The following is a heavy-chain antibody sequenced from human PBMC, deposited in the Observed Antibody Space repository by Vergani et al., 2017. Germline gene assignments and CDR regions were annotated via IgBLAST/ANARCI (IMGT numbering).Heavy chain of an antibody. CDR2: IGSSGPYI. J-gene: IGHJ6*02. V-gene: IGHV3-21*06. CDR1: GYTFTNYA. D-gene: IGHD2-8*01. CDR3: ARDCTSGGCPDNYGMDV. Sequence: VQLVQSGSEVRKPGASVKVSCRASGYTFTNYALNWVRQAPGKGLEWVAFIGSSGPYINYADSVKGRFIISRDNTNNSLFLQLRSLRAEDAAVYYCARDCTSGGCPDNYGMDVWGQGATVTVSS.